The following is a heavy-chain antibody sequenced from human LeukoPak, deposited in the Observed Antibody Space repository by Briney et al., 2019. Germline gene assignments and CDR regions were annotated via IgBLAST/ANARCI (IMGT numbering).Heavy chain of an antibody. CDR2: IYTSGST. J-gene: IGHJ4*02. Sequence: PSETLPLTCTVSGGSISSYYWSWIRQPAGKGLEWIGRIYTSGSTNYNPSLKSRVTMSVDTSKNQFSLKLSSVTAADTAVYYCARARTGYSSSGPYFDYWGQGTLVTVSS. D-gene: IGHD6-13*01. CDR1: GGSISSYY. V-gene: IGHV4-4*07. CDR3: ARARTGYSSSGPYFDY.